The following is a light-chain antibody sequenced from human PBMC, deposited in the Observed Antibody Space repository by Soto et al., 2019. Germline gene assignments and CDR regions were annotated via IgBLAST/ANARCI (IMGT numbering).Light chain of an antibody. CDR2: EGS. CDR3: CSYAGSSTYG. J-gene: IGLJ1*01. V-gene: IGLV2-23*01. Sequence: QSALTQPASVSGSPGQSITISCTGTSSDVGSYNLVSWYQQHPGKAPKLMIYEGSKRPSGVSNRFSGSKSGNTASLTISGLQAEDEADYYCCSYAGSSTYGFGTGTKGTV. CDR1: SSDVGSYNL.